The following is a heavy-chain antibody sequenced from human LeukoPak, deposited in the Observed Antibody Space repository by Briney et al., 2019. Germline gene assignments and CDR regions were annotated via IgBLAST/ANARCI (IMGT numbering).Heavy chain of an antibody. Sequence: GGSLRLSCAASGFTFDDYAMHWVRQAPGKGLEWVSLVTWDAGSMYYADSVKGRFTISRDNSKNSLYLQMNSLRAEDTALYYCAKGTSSWHEFDYWGQGTLVTVSS. D-gene: IGHD6-13*01. CDR2: VTWDAGSM. CDR1: GFTFDDYA. CDR3: AKGTSSWHEFDY. J-gene: IGHJ4*02. V-gene: IGHV3-43D*03.